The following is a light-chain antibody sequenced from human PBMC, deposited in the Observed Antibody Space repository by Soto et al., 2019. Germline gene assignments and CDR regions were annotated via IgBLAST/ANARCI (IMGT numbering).Light chain of an antibody. J-gene: IGKJ1*01. CDR1: PSVSSTS. CDR3: QQYGSSPVT. CDR2: DAS. Sequence: EIVLTQSPGTLSLSPGERATLSCRASPSVSSTSLAWYQQKPGQAPRLLIYDASSRATDIPDRFSGSGSGTDFTLTIGRLEPEDFAVYYCQQYGSSPVTFGQGTKVEIK. V-gene: IGKV3-20*01.